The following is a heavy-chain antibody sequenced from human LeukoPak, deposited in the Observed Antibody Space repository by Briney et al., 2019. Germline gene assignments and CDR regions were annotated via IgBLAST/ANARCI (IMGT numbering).Heavy chain of an antibody. CDR1: DGSINSYY. D-gene: IGHD3-16*01. J-gene: IGHJ6*02. Sequence: SETLSPTCSVSDGSINSYYWNWIRRPPGKGLEWIGYIYYNGNTNYSPSLKSRVTMSVDTSKNLFSLKVSSVTAADTAVYYCARGGSNYYGMDVWGQGTTVTVSS. CDR2: IYYNGNT. V-gene: IGHV4-59*01. CDR3: ARGGSNYYGMDV.